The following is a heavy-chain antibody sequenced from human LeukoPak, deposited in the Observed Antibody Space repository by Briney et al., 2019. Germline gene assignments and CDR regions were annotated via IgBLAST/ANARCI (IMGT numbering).Heavy chain of an antibody. J-gene: IGHJ4*02. CDR3: ARMVQMATLDY. CDR2: IYHSGST. Sequence: SETLSLTCTVSGGSISSGGYYWSWIRQPPGKGLEWIGYIYHSGSTYYNPSLKSRVTISVDRSKNQFSLKLSSVTAADTAVCYCARMVQMATLDYWGQGTLVTVSS. D-gene: IGHD5-24*01. CDR1: GGSISSGGYY. V-gene: IGHV4-30-2*01.